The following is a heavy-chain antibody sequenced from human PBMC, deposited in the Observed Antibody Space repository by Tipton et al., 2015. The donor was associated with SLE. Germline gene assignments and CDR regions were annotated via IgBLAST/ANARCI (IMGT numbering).Heavy chain of an antibody. CDR3: ARDKASKQGGMDV. CDR1: GGSISGHY. CDR2: IYYSGST. Sequence: GLVKPSETLSLTCTVSGGSISGHYWSWIRQPPGKGLEWIGYIYYSGSTNYNPSLKSRVTISVDTSKNQFSLKLSSVTAADTAVYYCARDKASKQGGMDVWGQGTTVTVSS. D-gene: IGHD2-2*01. J-gene: IGHJ6*02. V-gene: IGHV4-59*11.